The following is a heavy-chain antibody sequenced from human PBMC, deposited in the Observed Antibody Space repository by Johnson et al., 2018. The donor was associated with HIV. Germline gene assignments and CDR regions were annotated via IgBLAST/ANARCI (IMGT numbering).Heavy chain of an antibody. V-gene: IGHV3-33*06. D-gene: IGHD3-3*01. J-gene: IGHJ3*02. CDR2: MWYAGSNE. CDR1: GFTFSTYG. CDR3: AKASGNGYYVDAFDI. Sequence: QVQLVESGGGVVQPGRSLRLSCAASGFTFSTYGMHWVRQAPGKGLEWVAVMWYAGSNEYYADSVKGRFPISRDNSKNTLYMQMNSLRAEDTAVSYCAKASGNGYYVDAFDIWGQGTRVTVSS.